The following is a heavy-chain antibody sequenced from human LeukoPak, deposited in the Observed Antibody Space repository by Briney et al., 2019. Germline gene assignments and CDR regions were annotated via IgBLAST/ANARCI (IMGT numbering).Heavy chain of an antibody. D-gene: IGHD5-18*01. CDR1: GGSISSYY. CDR3: ARGDTAMPYYFDY. V-gene: IGHV4-59*01. J-gene: IGHJ4*02. Sequence: SETLSLTCTVSGGSISSYYWSWIRQPPGKGLEWIGYIYYSGSTNYNPSLKSQVTISVDTSKNQFSLKLSSVTAADTAVYYCARGDTAMPYYFDYWGQGTLVTVSS. CDR2: IYYSGST.